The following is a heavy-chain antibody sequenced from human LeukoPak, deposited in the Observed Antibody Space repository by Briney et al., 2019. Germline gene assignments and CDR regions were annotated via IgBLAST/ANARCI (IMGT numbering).Heavy chain of an antibody. CDR3: AKVAFYDSSGFDY. CDR1: GFSFSRFW. J-gene: IGHJ4*02. D-gene: IGHD3-22*01. CDR2: IHSGGNT. Sequence: GGSLTLSCAASGFSFSRFWMSWVRQAPGKGLEWVSGIHSGGNTYYADSVKGRFTISRDNSKNTLYLQMNSLRAEDSAVYYCAKVAFYDSSGFDYWGQGTLVTVSS. V-gene: IGHV3-66*01.